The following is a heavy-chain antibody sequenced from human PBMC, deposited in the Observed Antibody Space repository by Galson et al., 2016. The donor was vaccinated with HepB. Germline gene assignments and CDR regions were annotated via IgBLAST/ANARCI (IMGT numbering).Heavy chain of an antibody. CDR1: GFTFNAHW. Sequence: SLRLSCAASGFTFNAHWMNWVRQAPGKGLEWVANIRGDRIVSYYAESVRGRFTISRDNAKHSLYLQMNGLRVDETAVYYCSREMTGSHFDWGQGTLVPVSS. CDR3: SREMTGSHFD. V-gene: IGHV3-7*01. D-gene: IGHD3-10*01. J-gene: IGHJ4*02. CDR2: IRGDRIVS.